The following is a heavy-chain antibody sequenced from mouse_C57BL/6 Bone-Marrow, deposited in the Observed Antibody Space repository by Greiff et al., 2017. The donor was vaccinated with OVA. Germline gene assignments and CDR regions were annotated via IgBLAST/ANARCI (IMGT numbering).Heavy chain of an antibody. CDR2: IDPENGDT. V-gene: IGHV14-4*01. CDR1: GFNIKDDY. Sequence: VQLKQSGAELVRPGASVKLSCTASGFNIKDDYMHWVKQRPEQGLEWIGWIDPENGDTEYASKFQGKATITANTSSNTAYLQLSSLTSEDTAVYYCNTRDYGSLGYFYYWGQGTTLTVSS. CDR3: NTRDYGSLGYFYY. D-gene: IGHD1-1*01. J-gene: IGHJ2*01.